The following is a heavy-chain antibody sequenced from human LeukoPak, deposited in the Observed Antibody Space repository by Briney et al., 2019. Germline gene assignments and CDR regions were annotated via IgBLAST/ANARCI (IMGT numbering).Heavy chain of an antibody. D-gene: IGHD5-24*01. V-gene: IGHV1-46*01. CDR3: ARLSERWLQSLAFDY. CDR2: INPSGGST. CDR1: GYTFTSYY. J-gene: IGHJ4*02. Sequence: ASVKVSCKASGYTFTSYYMHWVRQAPGQGLEWMGIINPSGGSTSYAQKFQGRVTMTRDTSTSTVYMELSSLRSEDTAVYYCARLSERWLQSLAFDYWGQGTLVTVSS.